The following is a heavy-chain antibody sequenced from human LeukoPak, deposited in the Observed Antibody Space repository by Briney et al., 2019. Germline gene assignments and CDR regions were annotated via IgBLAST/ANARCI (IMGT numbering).Heavy chain of an antibody. CDR3: VRESNAAGGGNLQAFNF. Sequence: PGGSLRLSCAASGFTFSTYDFHWVRQRTEKGLEWVSAIGTIGDTYYADSVRGRSTISREDAKSSLYLQMNSLRDGDTAVYYCVRESNAAGGGNLQAFNFWGQGTLVTVSS. D-gene: IGHD3-16*01. CDR1: GFTFSTYD. CDR2: IGTIGDT. V-gene: IGHV3-13*01. J-gene: IGHJ4*02.